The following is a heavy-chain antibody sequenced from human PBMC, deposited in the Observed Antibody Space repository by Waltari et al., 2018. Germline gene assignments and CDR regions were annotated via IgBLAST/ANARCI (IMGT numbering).Heavy chain of an antibody. CDR1: GYTFTGYY. D-gene: IGHD1-26*01. Sequence: QVQLVQSGAEVKKPGASVKVSCKASGYTFTGYYMHWVRQAPGQGLEWMGGIIPIFGTANYAQKFQGRVTITADESTSTAYMELSSLRSEDTAVYYCARFSGSYPHSDYWGQGTLVTVSS. V-gene: IGHV1-69*01. CDR2: IIPIFGTA. CDR3: ARFSGSYPHSDY. J-gene: IGHJ4*02.